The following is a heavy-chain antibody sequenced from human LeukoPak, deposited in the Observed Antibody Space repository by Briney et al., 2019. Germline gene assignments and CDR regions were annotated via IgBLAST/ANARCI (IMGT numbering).Heavy chain of an antibody. J-gene: IGHJ6*03. V-gene: IGHV1-2*02. CDR1: GYTFTGYY. D-gene: IGHD6-6*01. CDR2: INPNSGGT. Sequence: GASVKVSCKASGYTFTGYYMHWVRQAPGQGLEWMGWINPNSGGTNYAQKFQGRVTMNRDTSISTAYMELSRLRSDDTAVYYCARGSSSWGYYYYYYMDVWGKGTTVTVSS. CDR3: ARGSSSWGYYYYYYMDV.